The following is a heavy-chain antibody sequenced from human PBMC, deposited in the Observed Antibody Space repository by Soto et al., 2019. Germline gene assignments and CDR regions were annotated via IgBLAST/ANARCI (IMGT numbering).Heavy chain of an antibody. J-gene: IGHJ6*03. CDR3: ARHVTIFGVVIPQYYYYMDV. CDR1: GGSISSSSYY. V-gene: IGHV4-39*01. CDR2: IYYSGST. D-gene: IGHD3-3*01. Sequence: SETLSLTCTVSGGSISSSSYYWGWIRQPPGKGLEWIGSIYYSGSTYYNPSLKSRVTISVDTSKNQFSLKLSSVTAADTAVYYCARHVTIFGVVIPQYYYYMDVWGKGTTVTVS.